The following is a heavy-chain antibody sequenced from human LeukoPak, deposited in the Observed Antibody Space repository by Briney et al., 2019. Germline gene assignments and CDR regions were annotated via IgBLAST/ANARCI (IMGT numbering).Heavy chain of an antibody. D-gene: IGHD6-6*01. CDR2: ISPTGSTT. CDR1: GFSFSGHW. CDR3: ARGPNSNWSGLDF. Sequence: GGSLRLSCIASGFSFSGHWMHWARQLPGKGLVWVSRISPTGSTTSYADSVKGRFTVSRDNAKNTLYLQVNNLRAEDTAVYYCARGPNSNWSGLDFWGQGTLLAVSS. V-gene: IGHV3-74*01. J-gene: IGHJ4*02.